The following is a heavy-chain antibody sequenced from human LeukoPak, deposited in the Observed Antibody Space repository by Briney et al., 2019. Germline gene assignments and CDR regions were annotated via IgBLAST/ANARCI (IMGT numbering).Heavy chain of an antibody. CDR1: GFTFSSYA. V-gene: IGHV3-30-3*01. CDR3: ARDGGWARVLDY. J-gene: IGHJ4*02. CDR2: ISYDGSNK. D-gene: IGHD1-26*01. Sequence: PGRSLRLSCAASGFTFSSYAMHWVRQAPGKGLEWVAVISYDGSNKYYADSVKGRFTISRDNSKNTLYLQMNSLRAEDTAVYYCARDGGWARVLDYWGQGTLVTVSS.